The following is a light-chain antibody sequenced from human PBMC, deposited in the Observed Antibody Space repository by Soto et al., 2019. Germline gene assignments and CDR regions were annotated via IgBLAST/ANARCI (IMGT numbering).Light chain of an antibody. CDR1: QSVSSY. Sequence: EIVLTQSPATLSLSPGERATLSCRASQSVSSYLAWYQQKPGQAPRLLIYDASNRATGIPARFSGSGSGTDFTLTISRLEPEDFAVYYCQQYVSPPWTFGQGTKVEIK. CDR2: DAS. CDR3: QQYVSPPWT. J-gene: IGKJ1*01. V-gene: IGKV3-11*01.